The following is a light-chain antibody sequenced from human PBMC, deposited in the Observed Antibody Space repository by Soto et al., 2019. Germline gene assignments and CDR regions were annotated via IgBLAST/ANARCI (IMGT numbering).Light chain of an antibody. CDR2: GAS. CDR1: QSVSSR. J-gene: IGKJ5*01. CDR3: QQGGNWPLT. Sequence: EIVMTQSPGTLSLSPGERATLSCRASQSVSSRLAWYQQKPGQAPRLLISGASSRATVIPDRFSGSGSGKDFTLTISYLEPEDFAVYYCQQGGNWPLTFGQGTRLEI. V-gene: IGKV3-11*01.